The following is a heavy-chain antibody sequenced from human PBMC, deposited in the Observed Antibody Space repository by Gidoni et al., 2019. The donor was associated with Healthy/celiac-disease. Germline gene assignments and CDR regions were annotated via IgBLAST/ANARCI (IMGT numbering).Heavy chain of an antibody. J-gene: IGHJ6*03. CDR1: GFTFSSYG. CDR2: ISYDGSNK. Sequence: QVQLVESGGGVVQPGRSLRLSCAASGFTFSSYGMHWVRQAPGKGLEWVAVISYDGSNKYYADSVKGRFTISRDNSKNTLYLQMNSLRAEDTAVYYCAKEAIAARRYMDVWGKGTTVTVSS. D-gene: IGHD6-6*01. CDR3: AKEAIAARRYMDV. V-gene: IGHV3-30*18.